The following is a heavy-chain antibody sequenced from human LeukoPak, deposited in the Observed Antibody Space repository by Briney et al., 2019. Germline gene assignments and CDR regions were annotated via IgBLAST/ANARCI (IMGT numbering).Heavy chain of an antibody. CDR1: GFTFSDYG. CDR3: AKGGVSDIGSWYGDYFDY. J-gene: IGHJ4*02. Sequence: GGSLRLSCEASGFTFSDYGMHWVRQAPGKGLEWVAVVSADQSHKEYADSVKGRVTISRDNSRNTLHLQLNSLRNEDTAVYYCAKGGVSDIGSWYGDYFDYWGQGTLVTVSS. D-gene: IGHD6-13*01. V-gene: IGHV3-30*18. CDR2: VSADQSHK.